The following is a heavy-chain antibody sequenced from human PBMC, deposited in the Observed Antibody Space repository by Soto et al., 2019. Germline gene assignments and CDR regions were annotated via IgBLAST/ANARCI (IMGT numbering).Heavy chain of an antibody. J-gene: IGHJ4*02. CDR3: ARGPESRSTAYFDY. CDR2: ISAYTGNT. V-gene: IGHV1-18*01. CDR1: GYTFTDYG. D-gene: IGHD2-2*01. Sequence: ASVKVSCKASGYTFTDYGITWVRQAPGQGLEWMGWISAYTGNTNYAQRVQGRVTMSTDTSTSTAYLELRSLRSDDTAVYYCARGPESRSTAYFDYWGQGTLVTVSS.